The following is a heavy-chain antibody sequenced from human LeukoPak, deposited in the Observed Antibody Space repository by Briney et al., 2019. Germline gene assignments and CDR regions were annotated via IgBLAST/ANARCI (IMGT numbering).Heavy chain of an antibody. CDR3: ARLRLSGGSFSVGWFDP. Sequence: GSLRLSCAASGFTFSGYGMHWVRQSPGKGLEWIGEIIHSGTTRYKASLESRVTMLVDKSKNQFSLRLNSVIAADTAVYFCARLRLSGGSFSVGWFDPWGQGIQVTVSS. CDR1: GFTFSGYG. D-gene: IGHD1-26*01. J-gene: IGHJ5*02. V-gene: IGHV4-34*12. CDR2: IIHSGTT.